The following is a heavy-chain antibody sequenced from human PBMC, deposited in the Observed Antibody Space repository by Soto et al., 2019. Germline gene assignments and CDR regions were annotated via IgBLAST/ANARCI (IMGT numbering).Heavy chain of an antibody. CDR2: INPNSGGT. CDR1: GYTFTDYY. J-gene: IGHJ5*02. Sequence: ASVKVSCKASGYTFTDYYMHWVRRAPGQGPEWMGWINPNSGGTYYAQKFQGRVTMTRDTSISTAYMELSGLRSDETAVYYCARHAANWGSSRWFDPWGQGTLVTVSS. V-gene: IGHV1-2*02. CDR3: ARHAANWGSSRWFDP. D-gene: IGHD7-27*01.